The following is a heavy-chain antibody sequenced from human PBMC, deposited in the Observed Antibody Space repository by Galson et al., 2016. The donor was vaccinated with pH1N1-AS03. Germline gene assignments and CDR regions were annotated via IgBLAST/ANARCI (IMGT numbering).Heavy chain of an antibody. V-gene: IGHV1-2*02. D-gene: IGHD3-10*01. CDR3: ARGRWFGELGVWFSP. CDR2: INPNSGAP. CDR1: GYTFTGDY. J-gene: IGHJ5*02. Sequence: SVKVSCKASGYTFTGDYMHWVRQAPGQGLEWMGWINPNSGAPKCAQKFQGRVTMTRDTSIRRAYMELSRMRYDDTAVYYCARGRWFGELGVWFSPWAPGTLVTVSS.